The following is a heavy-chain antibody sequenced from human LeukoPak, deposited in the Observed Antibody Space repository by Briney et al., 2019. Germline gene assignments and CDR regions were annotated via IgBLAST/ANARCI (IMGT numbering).Heavy chain of an antibody. CDR1: GFTFSSYA. CDR2: ISGSGGST. J-gene: IGHJ4*02. Sequence: GGSLRLSCAASGFTFSSYAMSWVRQAPGKGLEWVSAISGSGGSTYYEDSVKGRFTISRDNSKNTLYLQMNSLRAEDTAVYYCVAPRTPTWGTFDYWGQGTLVTVSS. V-gene: IGHV3-23*01. CDR3: VAPRTPTWGTFDY. D-gene: IGHD3-16*01.